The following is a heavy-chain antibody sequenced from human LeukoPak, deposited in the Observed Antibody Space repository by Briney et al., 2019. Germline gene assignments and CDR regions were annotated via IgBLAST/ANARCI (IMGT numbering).Heavy chain of an antibody. CDR1: GYTFTSYY. J-gene: IGHJ4*02. V-gene: IGHV1-46*01. Sequence: ASVKVSCKASGYTFTSYYMHWVRQAPGQGLEWMGIINPSGGSTNYAQKFQGRVTMTRDTSTSTVYMELSGLTSEDTGVYYCARDLRSGSVRFDYWGQGTLVTVSS. D-gene: IGHD3-10*01. CDR2: INPSGGST. CDR3: ARDLRSGSVRFDY.